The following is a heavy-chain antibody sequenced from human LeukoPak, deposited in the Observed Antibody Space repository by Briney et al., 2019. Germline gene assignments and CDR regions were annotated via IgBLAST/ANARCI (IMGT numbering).Heavy chain of an antibody. J-gene: IGHJ4*02. CDR1: GFTFSTFG. CDR2: FGGTGAGI. Sequence: GGSLRLSCAASGFTFSTFGMSWVRQAPGKGLERVSTFGGTGAGIYYADSVKGRFTVSRDNSKNTLYLQMNSLRGEDTAIYYCAKSGPYFYESWGQGTLVTVSS. V-gene: IGHV3-23*01. D-gene: IGHD1-26*01. CDR3: AKSGPYFYES.